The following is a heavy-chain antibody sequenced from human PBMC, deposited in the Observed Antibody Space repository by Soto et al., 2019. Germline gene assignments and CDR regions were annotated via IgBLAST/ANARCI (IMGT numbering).Heavy chain of an antibody. V-gene: IGHV1-18*01. CDR3: ARAAYEILTGYYRR. J-gene: IGHJ4*02. D-gene: IGHD3-9*01. CDR1: GYTFTSYG. Sequence: QVQLVQSGAEVKKPGASVKVSCKASGYTFTSYGISWVRQAPGQGLEWMGWISAYNGNTNYAQKFQDRVTMTTDTATSTAYMELRSLRSDDTAVYYCARAAYEILTGYYRRWGQGTLVTVSS. CDR2: ISAYNGNT.